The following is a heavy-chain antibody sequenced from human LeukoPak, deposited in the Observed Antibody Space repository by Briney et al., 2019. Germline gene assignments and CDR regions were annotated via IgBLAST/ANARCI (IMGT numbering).Heavy chain of an antibody. D-gene: IGHD4-17*01. Sequence: ASVKVSCKASGYTFTSYYMHWVRQAPGQGLEWMGIINPSGGSTSYAQKFQGRVTMTRDTSTSTVYMELSSLRSEDTAVCYCAVSFYGDYVGYWGQGTLVTVSS. J-gene: IGHJ4*02. CDR1: GYTFTSYY. CDR2: INPSGGST. V-gene: IGHV1-46*01. CDR3: AVSFYGDYVGY.